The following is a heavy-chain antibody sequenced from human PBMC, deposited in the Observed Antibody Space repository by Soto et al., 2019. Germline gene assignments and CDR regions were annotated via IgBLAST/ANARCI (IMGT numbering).Heavy chain of an antibody. CDR1: GYSFTSYW. J-gene: IGHJ6*02. CDR3: ASSNWHDVLHYGMDV. V-gene: IGHV5-10-1*01. CDR2: IDPSDSYT. Sequence: PGETLKISCKGSGYSFTSYWISWVRQMPGKGLEWMGRIDPSDSYTNYSPSFQGHVTISADKSISTAYLQWSSLKASDTAMYYCASSNWHDVLHYGMDVWGQGTTVTVSS. D-gene: IGHD1-1*01.